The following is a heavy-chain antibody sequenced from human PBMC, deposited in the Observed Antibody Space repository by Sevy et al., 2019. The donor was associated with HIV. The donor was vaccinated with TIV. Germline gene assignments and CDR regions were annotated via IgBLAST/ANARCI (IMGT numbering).Heavy chain of an antibody. J-gene: IGHJ4*02. CDR2: INPSGGST. V-gene: IGHV1-46*01. Sequence: ASVKVSCKASGYSFTSYYMHWVRQAPGHGLEWMGMINPSGGSTSYAQKFQGRVTMTRDTSTSIVYMELSSLRSEDTAVYYCARGIVGVPVVVAAQDYYFDFWGQGTQVTVSS. CDR3: ARGIVGVPVVVAAQDYYFDF. CDR1: GYSFTSYY. D-gene: IGHD2-15*01.